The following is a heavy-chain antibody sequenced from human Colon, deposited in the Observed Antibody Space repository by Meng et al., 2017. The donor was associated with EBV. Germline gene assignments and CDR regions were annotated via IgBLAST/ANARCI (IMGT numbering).Heavy chain of an antibody. CDR2: ISGRGGST. CDR1: EFTLSRQA. CDR3: APRKDYGAP. D-gene: IGHD4-17*01. V-gene: IGHV3-23*04. J-gene: IGHJ5*02. Sequence: QLVEPGGALSLPWGSLGRSFAGSEFTLSRQASRWGRQCPGQGLECVSSISGRGGSTYYSDSVKGRFTLSRDNSKNTLYLQMNSLRAEETAVYYCAPRKDYGAPWGQGTLVTVSS.